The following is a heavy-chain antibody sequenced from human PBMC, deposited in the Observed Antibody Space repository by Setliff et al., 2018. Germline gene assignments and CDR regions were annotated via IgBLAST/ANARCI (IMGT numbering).Heavy chain of an antibody. V-gene: IGHV1-18*01. CDR1: GYTFSDYG. J-gene: IGHJ4*02. D-gene: IGHD2-2*01. Sequence: ASVKVSCKASGYTFSDYGITWVRQAPGQGLEWMGWVSAYTGNAYYAHRLQDRVTLTTDKSTGTAYMELRSLRSDDTAVYYCSRLVRYCTTTSCQRLSGDEYWGQGTLVTVSS. CDR3: SRLVRYCTTTSCQRLSGDEY. CDR2: VSAYTGNA.